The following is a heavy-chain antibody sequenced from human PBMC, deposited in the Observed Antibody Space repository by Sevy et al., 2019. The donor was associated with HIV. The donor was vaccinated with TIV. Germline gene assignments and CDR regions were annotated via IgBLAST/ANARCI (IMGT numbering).Heavy chain of an antibody. CDR2: INPNSGGT. J-gene: IGHJ6*02. CDR3: ARVDHYYGSGNFYNDYYYGLDV. V-gene: IGHV1-2*02. D-gene: IGHD3-10*01. Sequence: ASVKVSCKASGYTFTGYYMHWVRQAPGQGLEWMGWINPNSGGTNYAQTFQGRITMTRDTSISTAYMELSRLRSDDTAVYYCARVDHYYGSGNFYNDYYYGLDVWGLGTTVTVSS. CDR1: GYTFTGYY.